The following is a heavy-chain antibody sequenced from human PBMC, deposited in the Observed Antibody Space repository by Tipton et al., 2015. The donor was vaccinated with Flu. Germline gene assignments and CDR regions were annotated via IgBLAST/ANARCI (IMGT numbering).Heavy chain of an antibody. J-gene: IGHJ6*03. D-gene: IGHD6-6*01. CDR3: ARGGLIEYSSPYYYMDV. CDR2: IWYDGSNK. Sequence: RSLRLSCAASGFTFSSYGMHWVRQAPGKGLEWVAVIWYDGSNKYYADSVKGRFTISRDNSKNTLYLQMNSLRAEDTAVYYCARGGLIEYSSPYYYMDVWGKGTTVTVSS. CDR1: GFTFSSYG. V-gene: IGHV3-33*08.